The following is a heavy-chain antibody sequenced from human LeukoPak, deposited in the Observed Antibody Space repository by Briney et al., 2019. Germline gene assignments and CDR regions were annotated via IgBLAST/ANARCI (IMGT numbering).Heavy chain of an antibody. Sequence: GGSLRLSCAASGFTFSNAWMSWVRQAPGKGLEWVGRIKSKTDGGTTDYAAPVKGRFTISRDDSKNTLYLQMNSLKTEDTAVYYCTTEVGYCSSTSCYSFDYWGQGTLVTVSP. CDR1: GFTFSNAW. CDR2: IKSKTDGGTT. D-gene: IGHD2-2*02. CDR3: TTEVGYCSSTSCYSFDY. V-gene: IGHV3-15*01. J-gene: IGHJ4*02.